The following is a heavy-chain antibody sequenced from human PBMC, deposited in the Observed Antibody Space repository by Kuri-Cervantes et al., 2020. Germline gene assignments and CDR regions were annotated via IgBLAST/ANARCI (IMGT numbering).Heavy chain of an antibody. J-gene: IGHJ4*02. CDR3: AKDRLRCLEWLLPDY. CDR2: IWYDGSNK. CDR1: GFTFSSYG. Sequence: GGSLRLSCAASGFTFSSYGMHWVRQAPGKGLEWVAVIWYDGSNKYYADSVKGRFTISRDNSKNTLYLQMNSLRAEDTTVYYCAKDRLRCLEWLLPDYWGQGTLVTVSS. V-gene: IGHV3-30*02. D-gene: IGHD3-3*01.